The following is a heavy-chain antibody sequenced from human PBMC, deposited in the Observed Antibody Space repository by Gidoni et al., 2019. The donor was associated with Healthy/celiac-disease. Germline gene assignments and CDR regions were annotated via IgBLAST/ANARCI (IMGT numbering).Heavy chain of an antibody. CDR2: MNPNSGNT. CDR3: ARGPAWGGYDSPYYFDY. CDR1: GYTFTSSD. J-gene: IGHJ4*02. D-gene: IGHD5-12*01. V-gene: IGHV1-8*01. Sequence: QVQLVLSGAEVKKPGAPVKASCKASGYTFTSSDINWGRQATGKGLEWMGWMNPNSGNTGYAKKFKGRCTMTRNTSISTAYMELSSLRSEDTAVYYCARGPAWGGYDSPYYFDYWGQGTLVTVSS.